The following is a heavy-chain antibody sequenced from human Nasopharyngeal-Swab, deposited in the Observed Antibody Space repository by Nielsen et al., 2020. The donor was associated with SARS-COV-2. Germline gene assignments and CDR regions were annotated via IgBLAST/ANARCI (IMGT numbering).Heavy chain of an antibody. CDR2: IYYRGST. Sequence: WIRECPGKGLEWIGSIYYRGSTYFNPSLESRVTISVDTSKNQFSLKLSSVTAADTAVYYCAADSTQRLVLKRTSFDPWGQGTLVTVSS. D-gene: IGHD6-19*01. J-gene: IGHJ5*02. V-gene: IGHV4-39*01. CDR3: AADSTQRLVLKRTSFDP.